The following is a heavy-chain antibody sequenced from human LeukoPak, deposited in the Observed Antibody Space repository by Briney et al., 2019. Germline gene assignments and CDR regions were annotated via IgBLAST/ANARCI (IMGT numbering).Heavy chain of an antibody. CDR3: ARLNSAKRITMIVVPRGWFDP. J-gene: IGHJ5*02. CDR1: GGSFSGYY. D-gene: IGHD3-22*01. CDR2: INHSGST. V-gene: IGHV4-34*01. Sequence: PSETLSLTCAVYGGSFSGYYWSWIRQPPGKGLEWIGEINHSGSTNYNPSLKSRVTISVDTSKNQFSLKLSSVTAADTAVYYCARLNSAKRITMIVVPRGWFDPWSQGTLVTVSS.